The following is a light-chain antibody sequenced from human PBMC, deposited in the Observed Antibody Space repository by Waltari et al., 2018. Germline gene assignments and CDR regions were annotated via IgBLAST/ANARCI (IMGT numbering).Light chain of an antibody. CDR3: QTGGHGTWV. V-gene: IGLV4-69*01. Sequence: QLVLTQSPSASASLGASVKLTCTLSSGPRSNVVAWRQQRPEKGPRYLMKVNSDGSHSKGDEIPDRFSGSSSGAERYLTISSLQSEDEADYYCQTGGHGTWVFGGGTKLTVL. CDR2: VNSDGSH. CDR1: SGPRSNV. J-gene: IGLJ3*02.